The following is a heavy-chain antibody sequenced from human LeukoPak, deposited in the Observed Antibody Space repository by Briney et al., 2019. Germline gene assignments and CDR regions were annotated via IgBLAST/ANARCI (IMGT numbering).Heavy chain of an antibody. V-gene: IGHV4-30-2*01. J-gene: IGHJ3*02. CDR3: ARGGDGGYAATDAFDI. CDR2: IYHSGST. CDR1: GGSISSGGYY. Sequence: SQTLSLTCTVSGGSISSGGYYWSWIRQPPGKGLEWIGEIYHSGSTNYNPSLKSRVTISVDKSRNQFSLKVYSVTAADTAVYYCARGGDGGYAATDAFDIWGQGTMVTVSS. D-gene: IGHD5-12*01.